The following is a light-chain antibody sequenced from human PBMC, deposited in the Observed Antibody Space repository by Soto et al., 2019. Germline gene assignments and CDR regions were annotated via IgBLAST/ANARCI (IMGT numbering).Light chain of an antibody. CDR3: QQSGDSPT. CDR1: QSVSSY. V-gene: IGKV3-11*01. J-gene: IGKJ1*01. Sequence: EIVLTQSPAILSLSPGERATLSCRASQSVSSYLAWYQQKPGQAPRLLIYGASNRATGIPARFSGSGSGTDFTLTISSLEPEDFAVYYCQQSGDSPTFGQGTKVDNK. CDR2: GAS.